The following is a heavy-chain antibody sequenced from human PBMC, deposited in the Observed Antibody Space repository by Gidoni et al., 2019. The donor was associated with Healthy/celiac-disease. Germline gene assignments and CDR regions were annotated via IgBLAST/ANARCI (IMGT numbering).Heavy chain of an antibody. CDR3: TTDWRQLWPRGVDY. J-gene: IGHJ4*02. V-gene: IGHV3-15*01. CDR1: GFTFSHAW. Sequence: EVQLVESGGGLVKPGGSLRLSCAASGFTFSHAWMSWVRQAPGKGLEWVGRIKSKTDGGTTDYAAPVKGRFTITRYDSKNTLYLQMNSLKTEDTAVYYCTTDWRQLWPRGVDYWGQGTLVTVSS. CDR2: IKSKTDGGTT. D-gene: IGHD5-18*01.